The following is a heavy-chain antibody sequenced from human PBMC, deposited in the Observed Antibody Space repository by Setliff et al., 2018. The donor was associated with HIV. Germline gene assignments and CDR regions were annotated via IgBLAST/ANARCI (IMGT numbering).Heavy chain of an antibody. CDR1: GGSFSNYY. CDR3: ARHGVIAAAGSNPDYFDY. D-gene: IGHD6-13*01. J-gene: IGHJ4*02. Sequence: PSETLSLTCTVYGGSFSNYYTNWIRQPPGKGLEWIGELSPSGTTRPNPSLQSRVTISVDTPKNQFSLKLTSVTAADTAVYYCARHGVIAAAGSNPDYFDYWGQGTLVTVSS. CDR2: LSPSGTT. V-gene: IGHV4-34*01.